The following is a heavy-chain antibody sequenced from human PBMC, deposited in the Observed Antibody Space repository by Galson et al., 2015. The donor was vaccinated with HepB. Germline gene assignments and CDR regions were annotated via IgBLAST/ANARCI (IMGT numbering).Heavy chain of an antibody. J-gene: IGHJ4*02. V-gene: IGHV1-69*13. D-gene: IGHD5-18*01. CDR1: GGTFSSYA. CDR2: IIPIFGIA. CDR3: ARGGVDTAMVLDY. Sequence: SVKVSCKASGGTFSSYAISWVRQAPGQGLEWMGGIIPIFGIANYAQKFQGRVTITADESTSTAYMELSSLRSEDTAVYYCARGGVDTAMVLDYWGQGTLVTVSS.